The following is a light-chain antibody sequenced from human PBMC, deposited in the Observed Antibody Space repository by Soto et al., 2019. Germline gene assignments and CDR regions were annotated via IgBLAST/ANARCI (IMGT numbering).Light chain of an antibody. CDR2: GAS. CDR1: QSVASRN. V-gene: IGKV3-20*01. CDR3: QHSGNSLWT. Sequence: EIVLTQSPGTLSLSPGERATLSCRASQSVASRNLAWYQQKSGQAPRLLIYGASSRAIHTPDRFSGSGSGTDFTLTISGLEPEDFAVYYCQHSGNSLWTFGQGTKVDI. J-gene: IGKJ1*01.